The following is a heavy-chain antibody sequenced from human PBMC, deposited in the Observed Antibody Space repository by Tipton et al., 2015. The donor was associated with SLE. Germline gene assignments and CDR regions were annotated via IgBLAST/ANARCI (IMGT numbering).Heavy chain of an antibody. CDR2: IYYSGST. D-gene: IGHD4-17*01. J-gene: IGHJ3*02. CDR1: GGSISSGGYY. CDR3: AREAATVNHDAFDT. Sequence: TLSLTCTVSGGSISSGGYYWSWIRQHPGKGLEWIGYIYYSGSTYYNPSLKSRVTISVDTSKNQFSLKLSSVTAADTAVYYCAREAATVNHDAFDTWGQGTMVTVSS. V-gene: IGHV4-31*03.